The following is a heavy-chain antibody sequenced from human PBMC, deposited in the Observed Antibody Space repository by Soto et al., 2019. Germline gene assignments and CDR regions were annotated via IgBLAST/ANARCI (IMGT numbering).Heavy chain of an antibody. Sequence: SVKVSCKASGGTFSNYAISWVRQAPGQGLEWMGGIIPIFGTANYAQKFQGRVTITADESTSTAYMELSSLRSEDTAVYYCAKEVVAATASYYYYYGMDVWGQGTTVTVSS. CDR1: GGTFSNYA. D-gene: IGHD2-15*01. CDR3: AKEVVAATASYYYYYGMDV. CDR2: IIPIFGTA. V-gene: IGHV1-69*13. J-gene: IGHJ6*02.